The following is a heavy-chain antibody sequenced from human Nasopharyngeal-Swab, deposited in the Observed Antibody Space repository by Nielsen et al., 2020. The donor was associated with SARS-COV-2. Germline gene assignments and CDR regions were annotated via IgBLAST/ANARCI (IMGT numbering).Heavy chain of an antibody. CDR3: ARGFVYSSSWYGYYYGMDV. D-gene: IGHD6-13*01. V-gene: IGHV3-33*01. CDR2: IWYDGSNK. Sequence: GSLRLSCAASGFTFSSYGMHWVRQAPGKGLEWVAVIWYDGSNKYYADSVKGRFTISRDNSKNTLYLQMNSLRAEDTAVYYCARGFVYSSSWYGYYYGMDVWGQGTTVTVSS. CDR1: GFTFSSYG. J-gene: IGHJ6*02.